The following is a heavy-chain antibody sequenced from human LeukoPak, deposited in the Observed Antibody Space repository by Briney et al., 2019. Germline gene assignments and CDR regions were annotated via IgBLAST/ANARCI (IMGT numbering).Heavy chain of an antibody. CDR3: SRYCSTTTCPGYYYGMDI. D-gene: IGHD2-2*01. J-gene: IGHJ6*02. Sequence: GGSLRLSCAASGFTFSSYAMSWVRQAPGKGLEWASVISGSGGTTYYAESVKGRFTISRDNSKSTLYLQINSLRAEDTAVYYCSRYCSTTTCPGYYYGMDIWGQGTPVTVSS. CDR1: GFTFSSYA. CDR2: ISGSGGTT. V-gene: IGHV3-23*01.